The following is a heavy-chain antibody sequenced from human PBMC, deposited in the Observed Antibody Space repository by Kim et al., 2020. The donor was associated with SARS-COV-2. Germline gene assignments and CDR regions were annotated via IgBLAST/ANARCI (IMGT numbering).Heavy chain of an antibody. Sequence: NKYYADYVKGRVTISRDNSKNTLYLQMNSLRAEDTAVYYCARSDGYSYFDYWGQGTLVTVSS. J-gene: IGHJ4*02. V-gene: IGHV3-30*01. CDR3: ARSDGYSYFDY. CDR2: NK. D-gene: IGHD2-15*01.